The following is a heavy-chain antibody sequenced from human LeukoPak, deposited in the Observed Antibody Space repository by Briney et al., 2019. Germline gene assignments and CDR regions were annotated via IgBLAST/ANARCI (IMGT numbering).Heavy chain of an antibody. CDR2: ISWNSGSI. CDR3: AKALQRQQLVPVVDY. Sequence: GGSLRLSCAASGFTFDDYGMSWVRQAPGKGLEWVSGISWNSGSIGYADSVKGRFTISRDNAKNSLYLQMNSLRAEDTALYYCAKALQRQQLVPVVDYWGQGTLVTVSS. J-gene: IGHJ4*02. D-gene: IGHD6-13*01. CDR1: GFTFDDYG. V-gene: IGHV3-9*01.